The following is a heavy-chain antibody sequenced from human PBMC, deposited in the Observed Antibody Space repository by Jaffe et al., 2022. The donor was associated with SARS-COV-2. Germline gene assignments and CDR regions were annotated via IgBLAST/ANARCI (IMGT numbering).Heavy chain of an antibody. D-gene: IGHD3-22*01. CDR1: GGSISSYY. CDR3: ARQRDYYDSSGRWGMDV. CDR2: IYYSGST. Sequence: QVQLQESGPGLVKPSETLSLTCTVSGGSISSYYWSWIRQPPGKGLEWIGYIYYSGSTNYNPSLKSRVTISVDTSKNQFSLKLSSVTAADTAVYYCARQRDYYDSSGRWGMDVWGQGTTVTVSS. J-gene: IGHJ6*02. V-gene: IGHV4-59*08.